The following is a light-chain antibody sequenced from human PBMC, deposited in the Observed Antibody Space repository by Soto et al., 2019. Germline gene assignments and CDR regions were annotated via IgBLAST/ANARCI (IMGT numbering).Light chain of an antibody. J-gene: IGKJ1*01. CDR1: QSVSSSY. V-gene: IGKV3-20*01. Sequence: EIVLTQSPGTLSLSQGEGATLSCRASQSVSSSYLAWYQQKPGQAPRLLIYGASSRATGIPDRFSGSGSGTDFTLTISRLEPEDFAVYYCQQYGSSPGTVAQGT. CDR3: QQYGSSPGT. CDR2: GAS.